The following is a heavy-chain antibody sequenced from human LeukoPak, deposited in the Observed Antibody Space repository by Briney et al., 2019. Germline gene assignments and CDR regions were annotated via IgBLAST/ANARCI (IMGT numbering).Heavy chain of an antibody. J-gene: IGHJ4*02. CDR2: IYYSGTT. D-gene: IGHD5-12*01. Sequence: SETLSLTCTVSGGSIYSRSNYWAWIRQPPGKGLEWIGAIYYSGTTFYNPSLKSRVTISVDTSKNQFSLKLSSVTAADTAVYYCARGYSGYDLDYWGQGTLVTVSS. CDR3: ARGYSGYDLDY. V-gene: IGHV4-39*07. CDR1: GGSIYSRSNY.